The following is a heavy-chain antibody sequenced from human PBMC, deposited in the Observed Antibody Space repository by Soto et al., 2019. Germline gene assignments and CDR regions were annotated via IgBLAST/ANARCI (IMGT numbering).Heavy chain of an antibody. CDR2: IFSNDEK. CDR1: GFSLNDARVG. V-gene: IGHV2-26*01. J-gene: IGHJ4*02. D-gene: IGHD3-16*02. CDR3: ARIQDYVWGTYPHDV. Sequence: ESVPTLVNPTETLTLTCTVSGFSLNDARVGVSWIRQPPGRALEWLAHIFSNDEKSYSTSLYNRLTISKDTSKSQVVLTMTNMGPVDTATYFCARIQDYVWGTYPHDVWGKGSLVTVSS.